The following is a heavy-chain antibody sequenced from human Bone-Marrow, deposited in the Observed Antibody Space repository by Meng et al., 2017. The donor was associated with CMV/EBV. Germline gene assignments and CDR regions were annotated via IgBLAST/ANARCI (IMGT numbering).Heavy chain of an antibody. V-gene: IGHV4-61*01. Sequence: SETLSLTCTVSGGSVSSGSYYWSWIRQPPGKGLEWIGYIYYSGSTNYNPSLKSRVTISVDTSKNQFSLKLSSVTAADTAVYYCARLGYSGGYYYYGMDVWGQGTTVTGSS. J-gene: IGHJ6*01. CDR1: GGSVSSGSYY. D-gene: IGHD2-15*01. CDR3: ARLGYSGGYYYYGMDV. CDR2: IYYSGST.